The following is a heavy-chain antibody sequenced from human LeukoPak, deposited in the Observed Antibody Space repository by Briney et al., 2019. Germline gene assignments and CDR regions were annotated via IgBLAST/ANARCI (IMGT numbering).Heavy chain of an antibody. CDR1: GYTLTELS. V-gene: IGHV1-69*13. Sequence: SVKVSCKVSGYTLTELSMHWVRQAPGQGLEWMGGIIPIFATANYAQKFQGRVTITADESTSTAYMELSSLRSEDTAVYYCARGPITTRSHFDYWGQGTLVTVSS. D-gene: IGHD3-22*01. CDR3: ARGPITTRSHFDY. J-gene: IGHJ4*02. CDR2: IIPIFATA.